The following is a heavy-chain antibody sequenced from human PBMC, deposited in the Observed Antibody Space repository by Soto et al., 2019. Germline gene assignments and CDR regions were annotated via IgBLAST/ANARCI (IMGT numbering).Heavy chain of an antibody. V-gene: IGHV4-59*08. D-gene: IGHD2-2*01. CDR1: GGSISRNY. J-gene: IGHJ4*02. CDR3: ARTSTSGTRFDY. CDR2: IYYRGRT. Sequence: SETRSLTGTVSGGSISRNYWSWFRPPTGKGLESIGYIYYRGRTNYNPSLKSRVTISVDTSKNQFSLKLSSVTAADTAVYYCARTSTSGTRFDYWGQGRLVTVS.